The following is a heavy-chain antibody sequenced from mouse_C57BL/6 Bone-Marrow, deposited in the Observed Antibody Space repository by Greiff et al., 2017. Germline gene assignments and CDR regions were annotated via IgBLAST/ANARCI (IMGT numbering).Heavy chain of an antibody. V-gene: IGHV1-69*01. CDR1: GYTFTSYW. J-gene: IGHJ1*03. Sequence: QVQLQQPGAELVMPGASVKLSCKASGYTFTSYWMHWVKLRPGQGLEWIGEIDPSDSYTNYNQKFKGKSTLTVDKSSSTAYMQLSSLTSADSAVYYCARADYYYGSSYFYGYFDVWGTGTTVTVSS. CDR3: ARADYYYGSSYFYGYFDV. D-gene: IGHD1-1*01. CDR2: IDPSDSYT.